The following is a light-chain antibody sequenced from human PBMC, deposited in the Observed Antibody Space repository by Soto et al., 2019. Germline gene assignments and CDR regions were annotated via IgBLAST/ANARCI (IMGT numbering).Light chain of an antibody. CDR3: QKYSTSPPIT. CDR2: EVS. Sequence: DVVMTQTPLSLSVAPGQPASISCKSSQSLLHITGETFLFWYLQKPGQSPQLLIYEVSTRVSGVPDRFSGSGFETDFSLTISSLEPEDFAVYFCQKYSTSPPITFGQGTRLEIK. V-gene: IGKV2-29*01. J-gene: IGKJ5*01. CDR1: QSLLHITGETF.